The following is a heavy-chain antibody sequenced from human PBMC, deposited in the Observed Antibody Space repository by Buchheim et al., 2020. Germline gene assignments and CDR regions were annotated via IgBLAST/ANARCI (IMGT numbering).Heavy chain of an antibody. CDR2: INREGTTT. CDR1: GFPFSIYW. J-gene: IGHJ4*02. D-gene: IGHD3-10*01. CDR3: VRDMYGSGDY. Sequence: EVQLVESGGGLVQPGGSLRLSCSASGFPFSIYWMHWVRQAPGKGLAWVSHINREGTTTNYADSVRGRFTLSRDNGKNTLYLQMNNLRADDTAVYYCVRDMYGSGDYWGQGTL. V-gene: IGHV3-74*01.